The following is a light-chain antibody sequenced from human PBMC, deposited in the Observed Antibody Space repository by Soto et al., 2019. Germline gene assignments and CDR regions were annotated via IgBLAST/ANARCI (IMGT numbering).Light chain of an antibody. V-gene: IGKV3-11*01. CDR3: QQRSNWPSIT. J-gene: IGKJ5*01. CDR2: DAS. Sequence: EIVLTQSPATLSLSPGERATLSCRASQSVSTYLAWYQQKPGQAPRLVIYDASSRATGIPARFSGSGSGTDFTLTISSLESEDSAVYYCQQRSNWPSITFGQGTRLEI. CDR1: QSVSTY.